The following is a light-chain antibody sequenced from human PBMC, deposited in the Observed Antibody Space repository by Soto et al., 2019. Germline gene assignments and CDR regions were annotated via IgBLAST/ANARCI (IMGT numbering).Light chain of an antibody. CDR1: TSNIGSNT. CDR2: SND. J-gene: IGLJ3*02. V-gene: IGLV1-44*01. Sequence: QLVLTQPPSASGTPGQRVTISCSGSTSNIGSNTVTWYQQFPGAAPRLLIHSNDQRPSGVPDRFSGSKSGTSASLALSGLQSEDEADYYCASWDDSLSSHVFGGGTKLTVL. CDR3: ASWDDSLSSHV.